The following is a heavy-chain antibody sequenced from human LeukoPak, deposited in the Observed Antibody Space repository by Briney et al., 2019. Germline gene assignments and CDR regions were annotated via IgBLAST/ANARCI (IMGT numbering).Heavy chain of an antibody. J-gene: IGHJ4*02. Sequence: PGGSLRLSCAASGFIFSSYAMSWVRQAPGKGLEWISAISGSGGNTYYTGSVKGRFTISRDNSRNTLHLQMNSLRDEDTAVYYCAKSFSVGYSSGWYVAAYYFDYWGQGTLVTVSS. V-gene: IGHV3-23*01. D-gene: IGHD6-19*01. CDR3: AKSFSVGYSSGWYVAAYYFDY. CDR2: ISGSGGNT. CDR1: GFIFSSYA.